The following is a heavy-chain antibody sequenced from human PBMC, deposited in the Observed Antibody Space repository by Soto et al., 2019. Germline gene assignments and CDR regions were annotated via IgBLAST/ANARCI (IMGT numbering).Heavy chain of an antibody. CDR2: IYPGDSDT. D-gene: IGHD6-13*01. Sequence: GESLKISCKGSGYSFTSYWIGWVRQMPGKGLEWMGIIYPGDSDTRYSPSFQGQVTISADKSISTTYLQWSSLKASDTAMYYCARTAAAGKYYYGVDVWGQGTTVTVAS. J-gene: IGHJ6*02. V-gene: IGHV5-51*01. CDR3: ARTAAAGKYYYGVDV. CDR1: GYSFTSYW.